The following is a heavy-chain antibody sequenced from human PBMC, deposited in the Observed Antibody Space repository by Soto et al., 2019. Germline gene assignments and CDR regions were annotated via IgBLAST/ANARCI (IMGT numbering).Heavy chain of an antibody. CDR3: ARGSGSDCFDY. Sequence: QVQLVESGGGVVQPGRSLRLSCAASGFTFSSYAMHWVRQAPGKGLEWVAVISYDGSNKYYADSVKGRFTISRDNSKNTLYLQMNSLRAEDTAVYYCARGSGSDCFDYWGQGTLVTVSS. V-gene: IGHV3-30-3*01. CDR2: ISYDGSNK. J-gene: IGHJ4*02. D-gene: IGHD1-26*01. CDR1: GFTFSSYA.